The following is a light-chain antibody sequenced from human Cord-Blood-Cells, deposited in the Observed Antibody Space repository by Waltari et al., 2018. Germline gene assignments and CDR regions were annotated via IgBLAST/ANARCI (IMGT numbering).Light chain of an antibody. CDR2: AAS. J-gene: IGKJ1*01. Sequence: IQMTPSPSSLSACVGNRVSTTCRASQSISSYLNWYQQKPGKAPKLLIYAASSLQSGVPSRFSGSGSGTDFTLTISSLQPEDFATYYCQQSYSTPPTFGQGTKVEIK. CDR3: QQSYSTPPT. CDR1: QSISSY. V-gene: IGKV1-39*01.